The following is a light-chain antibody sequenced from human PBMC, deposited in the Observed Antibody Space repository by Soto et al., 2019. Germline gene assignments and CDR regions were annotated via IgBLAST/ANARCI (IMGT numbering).Light chain of an antibody. CDR2: WAS. Sequence: DIVMTQSPDSLAVSLGERATINCKSSQSVLYSSNNKNYLAWYQQKPGQPPKLLIYWASTRESGVPDRFSGSGSGTDFTLTISSLQAEXVAVYXXQXXXSTPYTXXQGTKLEIK. V-gene: IGKV4-1*01. CDR1: QSVLYSSNNKNY. J-gene: IGKJ2*01. CDR3: QXXXSTPYT.